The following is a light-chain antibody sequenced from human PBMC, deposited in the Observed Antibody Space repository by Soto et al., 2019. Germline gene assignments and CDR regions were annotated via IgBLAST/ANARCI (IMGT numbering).Light chain of an antibody. CDR2: SHN. J-gene: IGLJ3*02. CDR1: SSNIGSNT. CDR3: STWYDSLNGWV. Sequence: QSVLTQPPSASGTPGQRVTISCSGRSSNIGSNTVSWYQQLPGTAPKLLIHSHNQRPSGVPDRFSGSKSDTSASLAISGLQSEDEADYYCSTWYDSLNGWVFGGGTKLTVL. V-gene: IGLV1-44*01.